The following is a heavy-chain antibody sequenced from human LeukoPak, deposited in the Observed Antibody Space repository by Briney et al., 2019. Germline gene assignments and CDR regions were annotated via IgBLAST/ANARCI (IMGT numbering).Heavy chain of an antibody. D-gene: IGHD3-22*01. V-gene: IGHV3-23*01. J-gene: IGHJ4*02. CDR3: AKRSYYDSSVYYPSYFDY. CDR2: ISGSGGST. Sequence: GGSLRLSCAASGFTFSSYAMSWVRQAPGKGLEWVSAISGSGGSTYYADSVRGRFTISRDNSKNTLYLQMNSLRAEDTAVYYCAKRSYYDSSVYYPSYFDYWGQGTLVTVSS. CDR1: GFTFSSYA.